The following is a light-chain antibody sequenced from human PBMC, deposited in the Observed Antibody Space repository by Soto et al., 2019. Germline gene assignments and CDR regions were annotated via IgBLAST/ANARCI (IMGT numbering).Light chain of an antibody. V-gene: IGLV1-44*01. J-gene: IGLJ2*01. CDR1: SSNIGSNT. CDR2: SNN. CDR3: AAWDDSLNVLV. Sequence: QSVLTQPPSASGTPGQRVTISCSGSSSNIGSNTVNWYQQLPGTAPKLLIYSNNQRPSGVPDRFSGSKSGTSASLAISGLESEDEAEDDCAAWDDSLNVLVFGGGTKLTVL.